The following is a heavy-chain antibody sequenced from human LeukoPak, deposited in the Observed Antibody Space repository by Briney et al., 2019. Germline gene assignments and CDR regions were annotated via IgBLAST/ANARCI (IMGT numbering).Heavy chain of an antibody. CDR3: ARDPFWSDRHGAFDI. D-gene: IGHD3-3*01. CDR2: IYTSGST. J-gene: IGHJ3*02. Sequence: SETLSLTCTVSGGSISSYYWSWIRQPAGKGLEWIGRIYTSGSTNYNPSLKSRVTMSVDTSKNQFSLKLSSVTAADTAVYYCARDPFWSDRHGAFDICGQGTMVTVSS. CDR1: GGSISSYY. V-gene: IGHV4-4*07.